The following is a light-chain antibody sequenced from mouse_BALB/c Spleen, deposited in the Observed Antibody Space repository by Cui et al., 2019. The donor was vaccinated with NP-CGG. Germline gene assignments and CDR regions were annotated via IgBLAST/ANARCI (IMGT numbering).Light chain of an antibody. CDR2: GTN. CDR3: ALWYSNLQV. Sequence: QAVVTQESALTTSPGETVTLTCRSSTGAVTTSNYANWVQEKPDHLFTGLIGGTNNRAPGVPARFSGSLIGDKAALTITGAQTEDEAIYFCALWYSNLQVFGGGTKLTVL. CDR1: TGAVTTSNY. J-gene: IGLJ1*01. V-gene: IGLV1*01.